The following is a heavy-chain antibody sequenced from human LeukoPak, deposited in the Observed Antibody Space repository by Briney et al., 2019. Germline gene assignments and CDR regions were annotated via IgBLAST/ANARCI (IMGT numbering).Heavy chain of an antibody. CDR2: IYYSGST. CDR1: GGSISSSSYY. J-gene: IGHJ3*02. V-gene: IGHV4-39*07. D-gene: IGHD3-3*01. CDR3: ARAYYDFWSGYNHDAFDI. Sequence: SETLSLTCTVSGGSISSSSYYWGWIRQPPGKGLEWIGSIYYSGSTYYNPSLKSRVTISVDTSKNQFSLKLSSVTAADTAVYYCARAYYDFWSGYNHDAFDIWGQGTMVTVSS.